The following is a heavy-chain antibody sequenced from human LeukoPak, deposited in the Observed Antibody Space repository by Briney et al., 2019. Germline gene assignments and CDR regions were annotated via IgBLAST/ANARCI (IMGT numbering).Heavy chain of an antibody. CDR3: ARPRARGWFDP. V-gene: IGHV1-18*01. Sequence: ASVKVSCKASGYTFTSYGISWVRQAPGQGLEWMGWISAYNGNTNYAQKLQGRVTMTRDTSTSTVYMELSSLRSDDTAVYYCARPRARGWFDPWGQGTLVTVSS. J-gene: IGHJ5*02. CDR1: GYTFTSYG. CDR2: ISAYNGNT.